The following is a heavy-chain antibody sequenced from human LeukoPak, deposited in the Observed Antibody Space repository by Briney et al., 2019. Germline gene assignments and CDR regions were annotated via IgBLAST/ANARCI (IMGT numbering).Heavy chain of an antibody. V-gene: IGHV3-33*01. J-gene: IGHJ6*02. CDR3: ARDRSAAGYWDYYYYGMDV. Sequence: GGSLRLSCAASGFTFSSYGMHWVRQAPGKGLEWVAVIWYNGSNKYYADSVKGRFTISRDNSKNTLYLQMNSLRAEDTAVYYCARDRSAAGYWDYYYYGMDVWGQGTTVTVSS. CDR1: GFTFSSYG. D-gene: IGHD6-13*01. CDR2: IWYNGSNK.